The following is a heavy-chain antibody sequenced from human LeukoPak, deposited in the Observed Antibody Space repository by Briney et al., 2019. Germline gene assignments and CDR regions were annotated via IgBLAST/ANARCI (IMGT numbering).Heavy chain of an antibody. CDR3: AKEIFSGLLYIDY. CDR1: GSTFSDYY. D-gene: IGHD5-12*01. Sequence: QSGGSLRLSCAASGSTFSDYYMSWVRQAPGKGLEWVSAITDAVGSTHYADSVKGRFTISSDNSKNTVYPQMNSLRPEDMAVYYCAKEIFSGLLYIDYWGQGTLVTVSS. V-gene: IGHV3-23*01. J-gene: IGHJ4*02. CDR2: ITDAVGST.